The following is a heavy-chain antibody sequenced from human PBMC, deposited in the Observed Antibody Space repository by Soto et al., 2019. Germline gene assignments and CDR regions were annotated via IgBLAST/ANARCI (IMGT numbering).Heavy chain of an antibody. J-gene: IGHJ4*02. CDR1: GYTFTSYG. CDR3: ERDVGAPGY. D-gene: IGHD1-26*01. V-gene: IGHV1-18*01. CDR2: ISSYKANT. Sequence: QVQLVQSGAEGKHPGSSVKVSCKSSGYTFTSYGISWVRQAPGQGLEWMVWISSYKANTNYAQKLQGRVTMTTDTSTSTAYMELRSLRSDDTAVYYCERDVGAPGYWGQGTLVPVSS.